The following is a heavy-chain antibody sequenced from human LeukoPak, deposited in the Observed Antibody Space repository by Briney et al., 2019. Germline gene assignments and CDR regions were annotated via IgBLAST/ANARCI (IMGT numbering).Heavy chain of an antibody. CDR2: IYPGDSDT. D-gene: IGHD6-19*01. V-gene: IGHV5-51*01. Sequence: GESLKISCKGSGYSFTSYWIGWVRQMPGKGLEWMRIIYPGDSDTRYSPSFQGQVTISADKSISTAYLQWSSLKASDTAMYYCARQTVAGVYYYYGMDVWGQGTTVTVSS. J-gene: IGHJ6*02. CDR1: GYSFTSYW. CDR3: ARQTVAGVYYYYGMDV.